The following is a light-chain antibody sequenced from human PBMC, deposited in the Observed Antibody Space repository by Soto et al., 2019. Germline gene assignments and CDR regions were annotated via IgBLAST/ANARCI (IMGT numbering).Light chain of an antibody. CDR1: QSISSW. CDR3: QQYNSYSVT. CDR2: DAS. J-gene: IGKJ1*01. V-gene: IGKV1-5*01. Sequence: DIPMTQSPSTLSASVGDRVTITCRASQSISSWLAWYQQKPGKAPKLLIYDASSLESGVPSRFSGSGSGTDFTLTISSLQPDDFATYYCQQYNSYSVTFGQGTKVEIK.